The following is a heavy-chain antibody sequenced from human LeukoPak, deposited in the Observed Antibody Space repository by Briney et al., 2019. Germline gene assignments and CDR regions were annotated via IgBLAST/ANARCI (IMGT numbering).Heavy chain of an antibody. D-gene: IGHD1-26*01. CDR1: GFTFSAYA. CDR2: ISDSAGST. Sequence: GGSLRLSCAASGFTFSAYAMSWVRQAPGKGLEWVSSISDSAGSTYYAASVTGRFTISRDSSRTTLYLQVNSLRAEDTAVHYCAKQSAGVTTGYFDYWGQGTLVTVSS. J-gene: IGHJ4*02. V-gene: IGHV3-23*01. CDR3: AKQSAGVTTGYFDY.